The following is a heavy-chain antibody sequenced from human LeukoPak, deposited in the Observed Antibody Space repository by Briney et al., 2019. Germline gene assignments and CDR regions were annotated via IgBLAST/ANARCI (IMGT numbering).Heavy chain of an antibody. J-gene: IGHJ5*02. V-gene: IGHV4-4*07. D-gene: IGHD6-19*01. CDR3: ARVYSSGFYNWFDP. Sequence: AETLSLTCTVSGGSISSYYWSWIRQPAGKGLEWIGRIYTSGSTNYNPSLKSRVTMSVDTPKNQFSLKLSSVTAADTAVYYCARVYSSGFYNWFDPWGQGTLVTVSS. CDR1: GGSISSYY. CDR2: IYTSGST.